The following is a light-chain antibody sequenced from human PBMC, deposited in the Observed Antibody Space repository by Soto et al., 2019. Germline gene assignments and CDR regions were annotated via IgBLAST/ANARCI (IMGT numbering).Light chain of an antibody. Sequence: DIQMTQSPSTLSASVGDSVTITCRASQSISSWLAWYQQKPGKAPKLLIYKASSLESGVPSRFSGSGSGTEFTLTIISLQPDDYATYYCQEYNSHSRYTFGQGTKVEIK. V-gene: IGKV1-5*03. CDR1: QSISSW. J-gene: IGKJ2*01. CDR3: QEYNSHSRYT. CDR2: KAS.